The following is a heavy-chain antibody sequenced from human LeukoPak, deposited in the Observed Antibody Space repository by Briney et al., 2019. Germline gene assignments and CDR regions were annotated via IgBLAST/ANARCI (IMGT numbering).Heavy chain of an antibody. D-gene: IGHD3-10*01. CDR3: AKDTRTRRITMVRGVIPEYYYYGMDV. CDR2: ISGSGGST. J-gene: IGHJ6*04. CDR1: GFTFSSYA. V-gene: IGHV3-23*01. Sequence: GGSLRLSCAASGFTFSSYAMSWGRQAPGKGLEWVSAISGSGGSTYYADSVKGRFTISRDNSKNTLYLQMNSLRAEDTAVYYCAKDTRTRRITMVRGVIPEYYYYGMDVWGKGTTVTVSS.